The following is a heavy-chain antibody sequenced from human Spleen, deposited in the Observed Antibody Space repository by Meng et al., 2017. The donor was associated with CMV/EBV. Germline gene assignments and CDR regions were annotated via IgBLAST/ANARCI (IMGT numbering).Heavy chain of an antibody. V-gene: IGHV4-59*08. J-gene: IGHJ6*02. CDR1: GGSISSYY. CDR3: ARADTAMPNRHYYYGMDV. CDR2: IYYGGNT. D-gene: IGHD5-18*01. Sequence: SETLSLTCTVSGGSISSYYWSWIRQPPGKGLEWIGHIYYGGNTNYNPSLKSRVTISVDTSKNQFSLKLSSVTAADTAVYYCARADTAMPNRHYYYGMDVWGQGTTVTVSS.